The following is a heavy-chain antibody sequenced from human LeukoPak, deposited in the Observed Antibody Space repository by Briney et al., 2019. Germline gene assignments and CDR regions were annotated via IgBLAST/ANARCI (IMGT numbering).Heavy chain of an antibody. CDR2: ISSSSSYI. CDR1: GFTFSSYS. D-gene: IGHD2-15*01. V-gene: IGHV3-21*01. CDR3: ARTIRCSGGSCYPGASDAFDI. J-gene: IGHJ3*02. Sequence: GGSLGLSCAASGFTFSSYSMTWVRQAPGKGLEWVSSISSSSSYIYYADSVKGRFTISRDNAKNSLYLQMNSLRAEDTAVYYCARTIRCSGGSCYPGASDAFDIWGQGTMVTVSS.